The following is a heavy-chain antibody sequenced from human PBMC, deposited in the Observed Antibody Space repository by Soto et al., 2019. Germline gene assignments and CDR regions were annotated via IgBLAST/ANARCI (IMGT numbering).Heavy chain of an antibody. J-gene: IGHJ4*01. CDR1: GYNFLNYG. CDR2: ISGENGRT. Sequence: QVQLVQSGGEVKKPGASVKVSCKTSGYNFLNYGISWVRQTTGPGLEWMGWISGENGRTYYAQKFRYRVTLTTVTSASTAYMELRSLTSDDTDVYYCGRFGSTDHDRAGVNWGQGTLVTVS. CDR3: GRFGSTDHDRAGVN. D-gene: IGHD3-10*01. V-gene: IGHV1-18*01.